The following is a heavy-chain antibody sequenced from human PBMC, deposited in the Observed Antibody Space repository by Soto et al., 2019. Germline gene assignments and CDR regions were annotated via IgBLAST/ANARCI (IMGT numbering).Heavy chain of an antibody. V-gene: IGHV2-5*02. D-gene: IGHD1-1*01. Sequence: QITLKESGPTLVKPTQTLTLTCTFSGFSLSTNGEGVGWIRQPPGKALEWLALVYWDDDKRYSQSLKSRLTITKDTSKNQVVLTMTNMDPVDTATYYCVLRRVQIFDFWGQGALVTVSS. CDR3: VLRRVQIFDF. J-gene: IGHJ4*02. CDR1: GFSLSTNGEG. CDR2: VYWDDDK.